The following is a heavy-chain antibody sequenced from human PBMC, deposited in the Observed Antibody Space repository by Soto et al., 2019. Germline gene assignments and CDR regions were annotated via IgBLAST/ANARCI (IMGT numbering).Heavy chain of an antibody. J-gene: IGHJ4*02. CDR1: GGSISSSSYY. V-gene: IGHV4-39*01. CDR2: IYYSGNT. Sequence: QLQLQESGPGLVKPSETLSLTCTVSGGSISSSSYYWGWIRQPPGKGLEWIGNIYYSGNTYYSPSRQSRVTVSVDTSKSQFSLKLSSVTAADTAVYYCARREGSSWHDYWGQGTLVTVSS. D-gene: IGHD6-13*01. CDR3: ARREGSSWHDY.